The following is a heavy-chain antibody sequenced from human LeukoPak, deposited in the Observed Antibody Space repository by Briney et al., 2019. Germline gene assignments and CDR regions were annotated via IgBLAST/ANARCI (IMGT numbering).Heavy chain of an antibody. D-gene: IGHD3-3*01. V-gene: IGHV4-30-2*01. Sequence: SETLSLTCAVSGGSISSGGYSWSWIRQPPGKGLEWIGYIYHSGSTYYNPSLQSRVTISVDTSKNQFSLKLSSVTAADTAVYYCARESDFWSGYYPTYRFDPWGQGTLVTVSS. CDR3: ARESDFWSGYYPTYRFDP. CDR2: IYHSGST. J-gene: IGHJ5*02. CDR1: GGSISSGGYS.